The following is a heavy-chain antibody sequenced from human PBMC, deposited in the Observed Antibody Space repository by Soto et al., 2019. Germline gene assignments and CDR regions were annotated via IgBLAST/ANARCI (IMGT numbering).Heavy chain of an antibody. V-gene: IGHV4-30-4*01. Sequence: PSETLSLTCSVSGGSISSGDYYWSWIRQPPGKGLEWIGYIYYSGSTDYNPSLKSRVIISVDTSKNQFSLKLSSVTAADTAVYYCARAGDTAMALYCFDYWGQGTLVTVSS. CDR3: ARAGDTAMALYCFDY. D-gene: IGHD5-18*01. J-gene: IGHJ4*02. CDR2: IYYSGST. CDR1: GGSISSGDYY.